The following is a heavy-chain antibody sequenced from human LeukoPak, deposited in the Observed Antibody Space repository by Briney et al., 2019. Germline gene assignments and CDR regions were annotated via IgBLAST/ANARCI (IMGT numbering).Heavy chain of an antibody. D-gene: IGHD2-2*01. CDR2: IYYSGST. J-gene: IGHJ6*03. CDR3: ARAKQGDCSSTSCYFGYYYYYMDA. CDR1: GGSISSYY. V-gene: IGHV4-59*01. Sequence: PSETLSLTCAVSGGSISSYYWSWVRQPPGKGLEWIGYIYYSGSTNYNPSLKSRVTISGDNSKNQFSLRLSSVTAEDTAVYYCARAKQGDCSSTSCYFGYYYYYMDAWGKRTTVTVSS.